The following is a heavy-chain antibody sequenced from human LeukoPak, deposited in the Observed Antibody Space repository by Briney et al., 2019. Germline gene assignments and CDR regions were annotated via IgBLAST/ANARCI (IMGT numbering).Heavy chain of an antibody. CDR3: ARGSKGAAFDY. V-gene: IGHV4-30-2*01. CDR1: GGSISSGGYS. CDR2: IYHSGST. J-gene: IGHJ4*02. D-gene: IGHD2/OR15-2a*01. Sequence: PSETLSLTCAVSGGSISSGGYSWSWIRQPPGKGLEWIGYIYHSGSTYYSPSLKSRVTISVDRSKNQFSLKLSSVTAADTAVYYCARGSKGAAFDYWGQGTLVTVSS.